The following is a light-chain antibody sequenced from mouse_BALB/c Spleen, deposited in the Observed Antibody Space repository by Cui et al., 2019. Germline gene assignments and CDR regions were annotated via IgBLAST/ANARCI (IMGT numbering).Light chain of an antibody. CDR2: DTS. V-gene: IGKV4-55*01. CDR3: QQWSSYPLT. CDR1: SSVSY. Sequence: QIVLTQSPAIMSASPGEKVTMTCSASSSVSYMYWYQQKPGSSPRLLIYDTSNLDSGVPVRFSGSGSGTSYSLTISRMEAEDAATYYCQQWSSYPLTFGAGTKLELK. J-gene: IGKJ5*01.